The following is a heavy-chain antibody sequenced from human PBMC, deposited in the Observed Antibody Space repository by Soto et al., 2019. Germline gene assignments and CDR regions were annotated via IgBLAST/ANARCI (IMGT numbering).Heavy chain of an antibody. CDR1: GFTFSTYG. J-gene: IGHJ4*02. D-gene: IGHD6-13*01. Sequence: EVQLLESGGGLVQPGGSLRLSCAASGFTFSTYGMSWVRQAPGKGLEWVSSISGNGAGTYYADSVKGRFTISRDNSKNTLFLQMNSLRAEDTAVYYCEKLVAAAGTNYWGQGTLVTVSS. CDR2: ISGNGAGT. V-gene: IGHV3-23*01. CDR3: EKLVAAAGTNY.